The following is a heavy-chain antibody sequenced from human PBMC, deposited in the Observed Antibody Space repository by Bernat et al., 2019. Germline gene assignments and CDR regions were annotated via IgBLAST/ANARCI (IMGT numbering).Heavy chain of an antibody. J-gene: IGHJ4*02. Sequence: EVQLVESGGGLVQPGGSLRLSCAASGFTFSVSWMSWVRQAPGKGLEWVANINQDGSEKYYVDSVRGRFTISRDNAKNSLYLQMNSLRADDTAVYCCARSPRTGDVDYWGQGTLVTVSS. CDR2: INQDGSEK. D-gene: IGHD7-27*01. CDR1: GFTFSVSW. V-gene: IGHV3-7*03. CDR3: ARSPRTGDVDY.